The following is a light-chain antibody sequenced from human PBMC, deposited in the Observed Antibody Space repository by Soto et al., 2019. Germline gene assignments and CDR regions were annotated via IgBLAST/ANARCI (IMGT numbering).Light chain of an antibody. CDR3: SSYTTSSTWV. V-gene: IGLV2-14*01. J-gene: IGLJ3*02. CDR2: EVS. CDR1: SSDVGGYNY. Sequence: QSALTQPASVSGSPGQSITISCTGTSSDVGGYNYVSWYQQHPGKAPKLIIYEVSNRPSGVSNRFSGSKSGNAASLTISGLQAEDEADYYCSSYTTSSTWVFGGETKLTVL.